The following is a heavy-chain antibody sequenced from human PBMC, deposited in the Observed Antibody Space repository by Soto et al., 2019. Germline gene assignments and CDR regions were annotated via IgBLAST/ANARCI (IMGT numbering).Heavy chain of an antibody. CDR3: ARAPDNYRWFDP. D-gene: IGHD4-4*01. V-gene: IGHV1-18*01. CDR1: GYTFTSYG. J-gene: IGHJ5*02. CDR2: ISAYNGNT. Sequence: ASVKVSCKASGYTFTSYGISWVRQAPGQGLEWMGWISAYNGNTNYAQKLQGRVTMTTDTSTSTVYMELRSLRSDDTAVYYCARAPDNYRWFDPWGQGTLVTVSS.